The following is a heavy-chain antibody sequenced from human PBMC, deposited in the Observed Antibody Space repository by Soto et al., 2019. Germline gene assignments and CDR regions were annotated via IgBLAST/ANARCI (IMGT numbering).Heavy chain of an antibody. CDR2: ISSSGST. V-gene: IGHV3-11*01. Sequence: PGGSLRLSCAASGFTFSDYYMSWIRQAPGKGLEWVSYISSSGSTSYAQKFQGRVTMTRDTSTSTVYMELSSLRSEDTAVYYCARAASSGWYSLAYWGQGTLVTVSS. CDR1: GFTFSDYY. D-gene: IGHD6-19*01. J-gene: IGHJ4*02. CDR3: ARAASSGWYSLAY.